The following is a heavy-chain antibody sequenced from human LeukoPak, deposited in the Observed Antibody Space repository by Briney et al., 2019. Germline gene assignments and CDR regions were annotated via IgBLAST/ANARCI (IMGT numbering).Heavy chain of an antibody. CDR2: ISYDGSNK. J-gene: IGHJ4*02. V-gene: IGHV3-30*03. CDR1: GFTFSSYG. CDR3: AREAIWQLVRYFDY. Sequence: PGGSLRLSCAASGFTFSSYGMHWVRQAPGKGLEWVAVISYDGSNKYYADSVKGRFTISRDNSKNTLYLQMNSLRAEDTAVYYCAREAIWQLVRYFDYWGQGTLVTVSS. D-gene: IGHD6-13*01.